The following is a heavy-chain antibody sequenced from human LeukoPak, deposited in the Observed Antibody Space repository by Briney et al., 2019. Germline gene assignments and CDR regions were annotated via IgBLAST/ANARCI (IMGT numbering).Heavy chain of an antibody. CDR1: GYTFTNYD. D-gene: IGHD1-26*01. V-gene: IGHV1-8*01. J-gene: IGHJ4*02. Sequence: ASVKVSCKASGYTFTNYDINWVRQATGQGLEWLGWMNPNSGNTGYAQKFQGRVTMTRNTSISTAYMELSSLRSEDTAVYYCARAIVGACDFDYWGQGTLVTVSS. CDR2: MNPNSGNT. CDR3: ARAIVGACDFDY.